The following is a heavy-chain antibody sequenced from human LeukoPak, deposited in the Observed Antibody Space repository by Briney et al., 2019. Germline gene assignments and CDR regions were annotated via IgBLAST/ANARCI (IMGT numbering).Heavy chain of an antibody. CDR2: INPNSGGT. CDR3: AFFEYSSSSSHY. D-gene: IGHD6-6*01. J-gene: IGHJ4*02. V-gene: IGHV1-2*02. Sequence: GASLKVSCKASGYVFTGYYMHWVRQAPGQGLEWMGWINPNSGGTKCAQKFQDRVTMTRDTSISTAYMELSRLRSDDTAVYYCAFFEYSSSSSHYWGQGTLVTVSS. CDR1: GYVFTGYY.